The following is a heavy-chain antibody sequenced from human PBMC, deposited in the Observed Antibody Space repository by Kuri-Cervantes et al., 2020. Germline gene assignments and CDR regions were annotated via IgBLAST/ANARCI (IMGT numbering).Heavy chain of an antibody. CDR3: ARDDSGSYWRGYFDY. CDR2: IWYDGSNK. D-gene: IGHD1-26*01. Sequence: GGSLRLSCAASGFTFSSYGMHWVRQAPGKGLEWVEVIWYDGSNKYYADSVKGRFTISRDNSKNTLYLQMNSLRAEDTAVYYCARDDSGSYWRGYFDYWGQGTLVTVSS. V-gene: IGHV3-33*01. J-gene: IGHJ4*02. CDR1: GFTFSSYG.